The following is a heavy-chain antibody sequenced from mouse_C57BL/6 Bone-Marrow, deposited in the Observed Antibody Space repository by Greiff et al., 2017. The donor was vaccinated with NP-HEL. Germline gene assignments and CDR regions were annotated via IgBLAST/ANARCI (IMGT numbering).Heavy chain of an antibody. CDR3: ARSEVYGRSGPYAMDY. CDR1: GYTFTDYY. J-gene: IGHJ4*01. D-gene: IGHD1-1*02. Sequence: EVQLQQSGPELVKPGASVKISCKASGYTFTDYYMNWVKQSHGKSLEWIGDINPNNGGTSYNQKFKGKATLTVDKSSSTAYMELRSLTSEDSAVYYCARSEVYGRSGPYAMDYWGQGTSVTVSS. V-gene: IGHV1-26*01. CDR2: INPNNGGT.